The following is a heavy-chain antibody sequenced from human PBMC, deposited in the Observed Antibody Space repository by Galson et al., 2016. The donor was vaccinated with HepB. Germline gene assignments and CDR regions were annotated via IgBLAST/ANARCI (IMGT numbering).Heavy chain of an antibody. CDR3: AKDRGYYAMDV. J-gene: IGHJ6*02. Sequence: SLRLSCAVSGFTFSKYWMSWVRQAPGKGLEWVAVISYDGRKKYYADSVKGRFTISRDKSKKTLFLEMNSLRPEDTAVYHCAKDRGYYAMDVWGQGTTVTVSS. V-gene: IGHV3-30*18. D-gene: IGHD3-10*01. CDR2: ISYDGRKK. CDR1: GFTFSKYW.